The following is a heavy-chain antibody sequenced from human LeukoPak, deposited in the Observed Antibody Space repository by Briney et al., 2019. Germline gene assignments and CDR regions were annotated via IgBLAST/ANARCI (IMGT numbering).Heavy chain of an antibody. J-gene: IGHJ4*02. CDR2: IYYSGST. CDR1: GGSFSGYY. V-gene: IGHV4-34*01. CDR3: ARLMAVAGTPLGY. D-gene: IGHD6-19*01. Sequence: SETLSLTCAVYGGSFSGYYWSWIRQPPGKGLEWIGSIYYSGSTYYNPSLKSPVTISVDTSKNQFSLKLSSVTAADTAVYYCARLMAVAGTPLGYWGQGTLVTVSS.